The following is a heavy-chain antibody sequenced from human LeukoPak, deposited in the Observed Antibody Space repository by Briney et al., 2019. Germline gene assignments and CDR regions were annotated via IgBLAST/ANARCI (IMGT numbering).Heavy chain of an antibody. CDR1: GFTFSNYW. V-gene: IGHV3-21*01. CDR3: ARDYYGSVDV. J-gene: IGHJ6*04. CDR2: ISSSSSYI. D-gene: IGHD3-10*01. Sequence: GGSLRLSCAASGFTFSNYWMSWVRQAPGKGLEWVSSISSSSSYIYYADSVKGRFTISRDNAKSSLYLQMNSLGAEDTAVYYCARDYYGSVDVWGKGTTVTVSS.